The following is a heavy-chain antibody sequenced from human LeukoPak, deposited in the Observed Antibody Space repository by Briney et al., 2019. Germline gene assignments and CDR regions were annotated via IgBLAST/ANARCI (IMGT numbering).Heavy chain of an antibody. D-gene: IGHD3-22*01. CDR1: GYTFTGYY. Sequence: GASVKVSCKASGYTFTGYYMHWVRQAPGQGLEWMGLINPNSGGTNYAQKFQGRVTMTRDTSIGTAYMELSRLRSDDTAVYYCARVPSYYYDSSGYWAIDYWGQGTLVTVSS. J-gene: IGHJ4*02. CDR3: ARVPSYYYDSSGYWAIDY. CDR2: INPNSGGT. V-gene: IGHV1-2*02.